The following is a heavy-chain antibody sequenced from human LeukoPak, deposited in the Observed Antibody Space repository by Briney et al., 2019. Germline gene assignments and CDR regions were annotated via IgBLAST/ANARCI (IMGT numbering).Heavy chain of an antibody. CDR1: GFTFSDAW. D-gene: IGHD3-10*01. J-gene: IGHJ4*02. CDR3: TTDIYSSGSYYSSPDY. V-gene: IGHV3-15*01. CDR2: IKSKTDGETA. Sequence: GGSLRLSCAASGFTFSDAWMNWVRQAPGKGLEWVGRIKSKTDGETADYAAPVKGRFTMSRDDSKTMMYLQMNSLKTEDTAIYYCTTDIYSSGSYYSSPDYWGQGTLGTVSS.